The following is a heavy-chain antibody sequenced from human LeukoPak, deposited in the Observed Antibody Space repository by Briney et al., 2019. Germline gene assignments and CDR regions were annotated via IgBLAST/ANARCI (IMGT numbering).Heavy chain of an antibody. CDR3: ARDAVDTAMVRYFDY. CDR2: IYYSGST. Sequence: SQTLSLTCTVSGGSISSGGYYWGWIRQHPGKGLEWIGYIYYSGSTYYNPSLKSRVTISVDTSKNQFSLELSSVTAADTAVYYCARDAVDTAMVRYFDYWGQGTLVTVSS. J-gene: IGHJ4*02. CDR1: GGSISSGGYY. D-gene: IGHD5-18*01. V-gene: IGHV4-31*03.